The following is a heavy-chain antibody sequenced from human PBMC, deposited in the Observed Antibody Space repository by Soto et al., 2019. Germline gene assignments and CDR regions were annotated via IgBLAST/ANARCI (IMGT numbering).Heavy chain of an antibody. CDR1: GGSISSGGYY. D-gene: IGHD2-15*01. Sequence: QVQLQESGPGLVKPSQTLSLTCTVSGGSISSGGYYWSGIRQHPGKGLEWIGYIYYSGSTYYNPSVNGRVTISVDTSKNHCSLKLSSVTAADKAVYYCARTPRYWGQGTLGTVSS. CDR3: ARTPRY. CDR2: IYYSGST. V-gene: IGHV4-31*03. J-gene: IGHJ4*02.